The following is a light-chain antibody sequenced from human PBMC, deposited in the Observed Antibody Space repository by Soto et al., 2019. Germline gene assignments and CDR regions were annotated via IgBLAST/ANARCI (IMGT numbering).Light chain of an antibody. J-gene: IGKJ3*01. CDR2: AAS. CDR3: QQYDISPRS. Sequence: EIVLTQSPGTLSLSPGERATLSCRASRSLSANYLAWYQHKPGQAPRLLIYAASTRATGIPDRFSVSGSGTDFTLTISRLEPEDFAVYYCQQYDISPRSFGPGTKVDI. CDR1: RSLSANY. V-gene: IGKV3-20*01.